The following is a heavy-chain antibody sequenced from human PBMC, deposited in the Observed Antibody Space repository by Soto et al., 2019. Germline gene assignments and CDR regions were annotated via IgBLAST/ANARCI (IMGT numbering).Heavy chain of an antibody. D-gene: IGHD6-25*01. J-gene: IGHJ6*02. CDR3: VNPTLYSSVPGGYGMDV. CDR1: GFTFSSYA. V-gene: IGHV3-64D*08. Sequence: GGSLRLSCSASGFTFSSYAMHWVRQAPGKGLEYVSAISSNGGSTYYADSVKGRFTISRDNSKNTLYLQMSSLRAEDTAVYYCVNPTLYSSVPGGYGMDVWGQGTTVTVSS. CDR2: ISSNGGST.